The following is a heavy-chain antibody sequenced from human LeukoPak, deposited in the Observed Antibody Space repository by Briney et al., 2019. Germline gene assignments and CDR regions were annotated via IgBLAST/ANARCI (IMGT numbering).Heavy chain of an antibody. D-gene: IGHD3-10*01. CDR1: GVSISSYY. J-gene: IGHJ3*02. CDR3: ARYMVRGVIRFDI. CDR2: IYHTGST. V-gene: IGHV4-59*01. Sequence: PSETLSLTCIVSGVSISSYYWSWIRQPPGKGLEWIGYIYHTGSTTYNPSLKSRVTISVDTSKNQLSLKLTSVTATDTAVYYCARYMVRGVIRFDIWGQGTMVTVSS.